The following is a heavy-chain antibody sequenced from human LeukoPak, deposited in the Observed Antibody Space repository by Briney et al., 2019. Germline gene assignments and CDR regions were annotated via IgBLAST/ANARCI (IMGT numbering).Heavy chain of an antibody. J-gene: IGHJ4*02. CDR3: AKMYSSGWYYFDY. CDR2: ISGSGGST. CDR1: GFTFSSYA. D-gene: IGHD6-19*01. V-gene: IGHV3-23*01. Sequence: GGSLRLSCAASGFTFSSYAMSWVRQAPGKGLEWVLAISGSGGSTYYADSVKGRFTISRDNSKNTLYLQMNSLRAEDTAVYYCAKMYSSGWYYFDYWGQGTLVTVSS.